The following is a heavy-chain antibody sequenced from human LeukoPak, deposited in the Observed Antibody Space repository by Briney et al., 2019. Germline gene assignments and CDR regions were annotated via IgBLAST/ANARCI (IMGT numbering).Heavy chain of an antibody. CDR3: AKGGSSWYYYYMDV. CDR2: ISGSGGST. D-gene: IGHD6-13*01. Sequence: GGSLRLSCAASGFTFSSYTMSWVRQAPGKGLEWVSAISGSGGSTYYADSVKGRFTISRDNSKNTLYLQMNSLRAEDTAVYYCAKGGSSWYYYYMDVWGKGTTVTVSS. V-gene: IGHV3-23*01. CDR1: GFTFSSYT. J-gene: IGHJ6*03.